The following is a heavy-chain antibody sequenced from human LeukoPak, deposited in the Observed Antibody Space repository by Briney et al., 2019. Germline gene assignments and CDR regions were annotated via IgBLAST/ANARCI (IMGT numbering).Heavy chain of an antibody. Sequence: SETLSLTCAVYGGSFSGYYWSWIRQPPGKGLEWIGEINHSGSTNYNPSLKSRVTISVDTPKNQFSLKLSSVTAADTAVYYCARNPWGSSWQNWFDPWGQGTLVTVSS. CDR1: GGSFSGYY. CDR2: INHSGST. CDR3: ARNPWGSSWQNWFDP. J-gene: IGHJ5*02. D-gene: IGHD6-13*01. V-gene: IGHV4-34*01.